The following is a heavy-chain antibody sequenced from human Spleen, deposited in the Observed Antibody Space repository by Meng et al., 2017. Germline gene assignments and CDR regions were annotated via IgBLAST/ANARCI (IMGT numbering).Heavy chain of an antibody. J-gene: IGHJ4*02. CDR3: ASSGVVVINDY. CDR1: GYTFSSYS. D-gene: IGHD3-22*01. Sequence: SCKASGYTFSSYSMNWVRQAPGKGLEWVSSISSSSSYIYYADSVKGRFTISRDNAKNSLYLQMNSLRAEDTAVYYCASSGVVVINDYWGQGTLVTVSS. CDR2: ISSSSSYI. V-gene: IGHV3-21*01.